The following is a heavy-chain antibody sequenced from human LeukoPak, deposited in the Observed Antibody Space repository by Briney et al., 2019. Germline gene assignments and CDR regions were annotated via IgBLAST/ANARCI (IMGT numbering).Heavy chain of an antibody. CDR2: INPEGSEK. CDR3: ARDLAFSRLDY. J-gene: IGHJ4*02. D-gene: IGHD2/OR15-2a*01. Sequence: GGSLRLSCAVSGLTFSSSWMDWVRQAPGKGLEWVASINPEGSEKCSADSVKGRFTISRDNAKNSLYLQMDSLRVEDTAFYYCARDLAFSRLDYWGQGMLVTVSS. V-gene: IGHV3-7*01. CDR1: GLTFSSSW.